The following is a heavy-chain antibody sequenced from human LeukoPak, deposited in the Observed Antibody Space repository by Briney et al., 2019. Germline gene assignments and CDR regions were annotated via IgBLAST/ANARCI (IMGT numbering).Heavy chain of an antibody. CDR1: GFTFSNYA. Sequence: GGSLRLSCAASGFTFSNYAMSWVRQAPGKGLEWVSTFSRTGDTTFYADSVKGQFTISRDNSKNTLYLQMNSLRAEDTAVYFCAKDRSDLAATSAFDVWGQGTMVTASS. J-gene: IGHJ3*01. D-gene: IGHD2-15*01. V-gene: IGHV3-23*01. CDR2: FSRTGDTT. CDR3: AKDRSDLAATSAFDV.